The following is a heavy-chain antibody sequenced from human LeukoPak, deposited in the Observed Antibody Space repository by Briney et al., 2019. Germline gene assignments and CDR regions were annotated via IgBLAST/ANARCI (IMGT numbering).Heavy chain of an antibody. CDR3: ARGSYYLDC. CDR1: GFTLSGNW. J-gene: IGHJ4*02. V-gene: IGHV3-74*01. Sequence: GGSLRLSCAASGFTLSGNWMHWVRQAPGKGLVWVSRINSDGSSTSYADSVKGRFTISRDNAKNTLYLQMNSLRAEDTAVYYCARGSYYLDCWGQGILVTVSS. CDR2: INSDGSST.